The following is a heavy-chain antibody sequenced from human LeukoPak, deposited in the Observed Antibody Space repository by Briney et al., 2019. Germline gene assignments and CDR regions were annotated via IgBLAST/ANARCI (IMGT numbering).Heavy chain of an antibody. D-gene: IGHD6-19*01. J-gene: IGHJ4*02. Sequence: SVKVSCKASGGTFSSYAISWVRQAPGQGLEWMGGIIPIFGTANYAQKFQGRVTITADESTSTAYMELSSLRAEDTAVYYCTKDEWSSGWYGGFDYWGQGTLVTVSS. CDR3: TKDEWSSGWYGGFDY. V-gene: IGHV1-69*13. CDR1: GGTFSSYA. CDR2: IIPIFGTA.